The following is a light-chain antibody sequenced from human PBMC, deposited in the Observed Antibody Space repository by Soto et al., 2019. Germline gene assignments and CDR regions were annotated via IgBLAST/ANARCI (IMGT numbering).Light chain of an antibody. CDR1: GNDVGAYNY. CDR3: CSYAGGYTYL. V-gene: IGLV2-11*01. J-gene: IGLJ1*01. CDR2: GVV. Sequence: QSALTQPRSVSGSPGQSVTISCTGTGNDVGAYNYVSWYQQHPGRPPKLLIYGVVRWPSGVPDRFSGSKPGNTASLTISGLQAEDEADYFCCSYAGGYTYLLGTGTKVTVL.